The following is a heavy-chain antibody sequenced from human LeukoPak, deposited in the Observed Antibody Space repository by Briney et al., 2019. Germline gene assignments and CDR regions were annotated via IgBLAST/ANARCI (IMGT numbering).Heavy chain of an antibody. D-gene: IGHD1-7*01. Sequence: GGSLRLSCAASGFTFSSYGLRWVRQAPGKGLEWVAFIRYDGSIKYYADSVKGRFTISRDNSKNTLYLQMHSLRAEDTAVYYCAKPVQRGVYNWNYLGWFDPWGLGTLVTVSS. J-gene: IGHJ5*02. CDR2: IRYDGSIK. CDR3: AKPVQRGVYNWNYLGWFDP. V-gene: IGHV3-30*02. CDR1: GFTFSSYG.